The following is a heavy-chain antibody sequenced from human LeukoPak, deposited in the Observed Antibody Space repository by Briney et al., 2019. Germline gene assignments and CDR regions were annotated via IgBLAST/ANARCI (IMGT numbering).Heavy chain of an antibody. J-gene: IGHJ6*03. V-gene: IGHV4-59*08. CDR3: ARGYYAPPVGYYYMDL. Sequence: TSETLSLTCTVSGGSIRSYYWSWIRQPPGKGLECIGYIYYIGSTNYNPSLKSRVTISLDTSKSQFSLKLTSVTAADTAVYYCARGYYAPPVGYYYMDLWGRGTTVTVSS. D-gene: IGHD3-10*01. CDR2: IYYIGST. CDR1: GGSIRSYY.